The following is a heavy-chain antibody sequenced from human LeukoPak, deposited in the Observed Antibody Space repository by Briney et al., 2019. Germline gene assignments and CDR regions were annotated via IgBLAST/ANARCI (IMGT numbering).Heavy chain of an antibody. J-gene: IGHJ6*03. D-gene: IGHD3-22*01. V-gene: IGHV4-39*07. CDR1: GGSITSSSYS. CDR3: ASFPADSSGYYPYYYYYMDV. CDR2: IYYSGST. Sequence: SETLSLTCTVSGGSITSSSYSWGWIRQPPGKGLEWIGSIYYSGSTYYNPSLKSQVTISVDTSKNQFSLKLSSVTAADTAVYYCASFPADSSGYYPYYYYYMDVWGKGTTVTVSS.